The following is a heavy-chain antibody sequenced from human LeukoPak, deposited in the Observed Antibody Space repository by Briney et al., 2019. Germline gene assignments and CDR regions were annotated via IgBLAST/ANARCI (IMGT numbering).Heavy chain of an antibody. CDR2: IRYDGSHK. CDR3: AKELYIYGPVDFDY. J-gene: IGHJ4*02. Sequence: GGSLRLSCAASGFTFTNFGIHWVRQAPGKGLEWVAFIRYDGSHKYYTDSVEGRFHISRDNSNNTVYLQMNSLRGEDTAVYYCAKELYIYGPVDFDYWGQGTLVTVSS. CDR1: GFTFTNFG. D-gene: IGHD5-18*01. V-gene: IGHV3-30*02.